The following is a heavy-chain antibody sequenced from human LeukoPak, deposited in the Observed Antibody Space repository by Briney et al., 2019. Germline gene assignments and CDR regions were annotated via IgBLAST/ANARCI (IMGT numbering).Heavy chain of an antibody. CDR2: TKPDGSAA. V-gene: IGHV3-7*01. D-gene: IGHD2-8*01. CDR1: GFPLKKYW. CDR3: ARDGVLYTNFDY. J-gene: IGHJ4*02. Sequence: GGSLTLSCAAWGFPLKKYWMGWLRQAPGKGVEGVDSTKPDGSAAEYAHFVRGRFTTSRDNDKHFLYLKMNSLRAEDSAVCYRARDGVLYTNFDYWGQGTLVTVSS.